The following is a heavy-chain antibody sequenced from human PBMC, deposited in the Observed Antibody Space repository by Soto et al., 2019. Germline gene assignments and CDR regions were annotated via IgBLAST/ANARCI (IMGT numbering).Heavy chain of an antibody. CDR2: ISYDGSNK. J-gene: IGHJ6*02. D-gene: IGHD6-6*01. V-gene: IGHV3-30-3*01. Sequence: GGSLRLSCAASGFTFSSYAMHWVRQAPGKGLEWVAVISYDGSNKYYADSVKGRFTISRDNSKNTLYLQMNSLRAEDTAVYYCARVYSSSNYHYYYYGMDVWGQGTKVTVYS. CDR1: GFTFSSYA. CDR3: ARVYSSSNYHYYYYGMDV.